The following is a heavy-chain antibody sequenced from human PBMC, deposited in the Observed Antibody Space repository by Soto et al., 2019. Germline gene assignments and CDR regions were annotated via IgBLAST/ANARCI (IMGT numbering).Heavy chain of an antibody. CDR3: ARALVEVTAHPRLDAFDL. CDR1: GFIVRDNF. CDR2: LYRGGVA. Sequence: EVQLVESGGGLIQPGGSLRLSCVASGFIVRDNFMIWVRQAPGKGLEWVSALYRGGVAYYADAVKGRFIVSRDHPENTLYLQMTSLRADDSAIYYCARALVEVTAHPRLDAFDLWGQGTVVTVS. J-gene: IGHJ3*01. V-gene: IGHV3-53*01. D-gene: IGHD2-21*02.